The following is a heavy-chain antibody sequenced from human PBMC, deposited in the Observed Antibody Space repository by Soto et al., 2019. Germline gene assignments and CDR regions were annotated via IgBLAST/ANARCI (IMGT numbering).Heavy chain of an antibody. CDR2: ISSSGSTI. V-gene: IGHV3-48*03. Sequence: PGGSLRLSCADSGFTFSSYEMNWVRQAPGKGLEWVSYISSSGSTIYYADSVKGRFTISRDNAKNSLYLQMNSLRAEDTAVYYCASRYGSGSYYRAYWGQGTLVTVSS. J-gene: IGHJ4*02. D-gene: IGHD3-10*01. CDR1: GFTFSSYE. CDR3: ASRYGSGSYYRAY.